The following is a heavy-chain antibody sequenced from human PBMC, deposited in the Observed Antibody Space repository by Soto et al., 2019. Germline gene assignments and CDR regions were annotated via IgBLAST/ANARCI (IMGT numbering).Heavy chain of an antibody. J-gene: IGHJ4*02. V-gene: IGHV1-3*01. D-gene: IGHD3-22*01. CDR2: INAGNGNA. Sequence: ASVKVSCKASGYTFTSYAMHWVRQAPGQRLEWKGWINAGNGNAKYSQKFQGRVTITTATSTNTVFLELMSLKSDYTAIYYCARDRLRGYDSSGFYSWGQGTMVTVSS. CDR3: ARDRLRGYDSSGFYS. CDR1: GYTFTSYA.